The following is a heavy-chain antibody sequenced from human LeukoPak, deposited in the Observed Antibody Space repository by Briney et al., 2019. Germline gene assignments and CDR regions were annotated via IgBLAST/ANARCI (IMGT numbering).Heavy chain of an antibody. CDR2: ISAYNGNT. D-gene: IGHD6-19*01. Sequence: ASVKVSCKASGYTFTSYGISWVRQAPGQGLEWMGWISAYNGNTNYAQKLQGRVTMTTGTSTSTAYMELRSLRSDDTAVYYCARVSFRDPAGNWFDPWGQGTLVTVSS. V-gene: IGHV1-18*01. CDR1: GYTFTSYG. J-gene: IGHJ5*02. CDR3: ARVSFRDPAGNWFDP.